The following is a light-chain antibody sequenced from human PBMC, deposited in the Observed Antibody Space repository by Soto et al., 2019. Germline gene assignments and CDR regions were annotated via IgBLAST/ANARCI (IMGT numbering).Light chain of an antibody. CDR2: GAS. J-gene: IGKJ4*01. Sequence: EIVMTQSPATLSVSPGERATLSCRASQSVSNNLAWYQHKPGQAPRLLIYGASTRATGIPARFSGSGSGTEFTLTISSLQSEDFAVYYCQQHNNWPPLTFGGGTKVEIK. V-gene: IGKV3-15*01. CDR1: QSVSNN. CDR3: QQHNNWPPLT.